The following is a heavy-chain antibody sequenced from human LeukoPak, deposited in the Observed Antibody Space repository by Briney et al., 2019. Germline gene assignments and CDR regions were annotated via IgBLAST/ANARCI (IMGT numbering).Heavy chain of an antibody. CDR2: IHYDGNNK. CDR1: GFTFSAYG. Sequence: GGSLRLSCAASGFTFSAYGMHWVRQAPGKGLEWVAFIHYDGNNKYYADSVKGRFTISRDNSKNTLYLQMSSLRVEDTALYYCAKTWEPKFGFADWGQGTLVTVSS. D-gene: IGHD1-26*01. V-gene: IGHV3-30*02. CDR3: AKTWEPKFGFAD. J-gene: IGHJ4*02.